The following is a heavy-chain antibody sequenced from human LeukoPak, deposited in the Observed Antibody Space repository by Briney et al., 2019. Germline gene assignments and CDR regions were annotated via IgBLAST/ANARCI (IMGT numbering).Heavy chain of an antibody. Sequence: SETLSLTCAVYGGSFSGYYWSWIRQPPGKGLEWIGEINHSGSTNYNPSLKSRVTISVDTSKNQFSLKLSSVTAAHTAVYHCARVAAKTVDYWGQGTLVIVSS. CDR1: GGSFSGYY. D-gene: IGHD2-15*01. J-gene: IGHJ4*02. CDR2: INHSGST. V-gene: IGHV4-34*01. CDR3: ARVAAKTVDY.